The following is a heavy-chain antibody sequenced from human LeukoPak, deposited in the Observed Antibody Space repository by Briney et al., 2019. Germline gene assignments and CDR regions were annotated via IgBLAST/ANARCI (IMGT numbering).Heavy chain of an antibody. V-gene: IGHV3-66*02. D-gene: IGHD3-16*02. J-gene: IGHJ4*02. CDR2: IYSGGST. Sequence: PGGSLRLSYAASGFTVSSNYMSWVRQAPGKGLEWVSVIYSGGSTYYADSVKGRFTISRDNSKNTLYLQMNSLRAEDTAVYYCARDLRMITFGGVIAQGDYWGQGTLVTVSS. CDR3: ARDLRMITFGGVIAQGDY. CDR1: GFTVSSNY.